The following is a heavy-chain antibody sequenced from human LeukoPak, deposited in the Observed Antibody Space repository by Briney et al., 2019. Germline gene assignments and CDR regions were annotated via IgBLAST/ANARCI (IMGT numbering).Heavy chain of an antibody. Sequence: SQTLSLTCTVSGGSISSGDYYWSWIRQPPGKGLEWIGYIYYSGSTYYNPSLKSRFTISVDTSKNQFSLKLSSVTAADTAVYYCARKEARPYYYYYGMDVWGQGTTVTVSS. V-gene: IGHV4-30-4*01. CDR2: IYYSGST. CDR1: GGSISSGDYY. CDR3: ARKEARPYYYYYGMDV. J-gene: IGHJ6*02.